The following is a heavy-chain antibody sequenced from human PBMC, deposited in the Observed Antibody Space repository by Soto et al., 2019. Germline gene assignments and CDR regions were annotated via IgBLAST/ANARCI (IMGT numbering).Heavy chain of an antibody. J-gene: IGHJ4*02. Sequence: QVQLVQSGAEVKKPGSSVKVSCKASGGTVSSYSINWVRHAPGQGLEWMGEIIPNFGTANYAQKFQGRVTITADESTSTAYMELSSLRSEDTAVYYCARDGGRHSGGIDYWGQGTLVTVSS. D-gene: IGHD1-26*01. CDR1: GGTVSSYS. CDR2: IIPNFGTA. CDR3: ARDGGRHSGGIDY. V-gene: IGHV1-69*01.